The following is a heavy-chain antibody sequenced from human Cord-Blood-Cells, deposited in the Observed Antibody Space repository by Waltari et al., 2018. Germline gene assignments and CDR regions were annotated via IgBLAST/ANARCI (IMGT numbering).Heavy chain of an antibody. CDR2: INHSGST. D-gene: IGHD6-13*01. CDR3: ARLKAAAGAFDI. V-gene: IGHV4-34*01. J-gene: IGHJ3*02. CDR1: GGSFSGYY. Sequence: QVQLQQWGAGLLKPSETLSLTCAVYGGSFSGYYWSWIRQPPGKWLEWIGEINHSGSTNYSPSLKSRVTISVDTSKTQFALKLSSVTAADTAVDYCARLKAAAGAFDIWGQGTMVTVSS.